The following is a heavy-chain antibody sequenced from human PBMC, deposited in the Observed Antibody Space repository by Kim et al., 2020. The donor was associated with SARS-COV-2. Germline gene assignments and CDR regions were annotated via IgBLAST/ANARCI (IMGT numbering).Heavy chain of an antibody. V-gene: IGHV2-5*02. CDR3: AHRGLTMIRGSFDY. D-gene: IGHD3-10*01. CDR2: IYWDDDK. J-gene: IGHJ4*02. Sequence: SGPTLVNPTQTLTLTCTFSGFSLSTSGVGVGWIRQPPGKALECLALIYWDDDKRYSPSLKSRLTITKDTSKNQVVLTMTNMDPVDTATYYCAHRGLTMIRGSFDYWGQGTLVTVSS. CDR1: GFSLSTSGVG.